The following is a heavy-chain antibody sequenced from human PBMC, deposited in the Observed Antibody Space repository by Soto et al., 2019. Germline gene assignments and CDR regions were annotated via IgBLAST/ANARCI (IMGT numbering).Heavy chain of an antibody. CDR3: PGRGHDGGTSTCRFDP. J-gene: IGHJ5*02. CDR1: GYSFSDYW. V-gene: IGHV5-51*01. D-gene: IGHD2-15*01. Sequence: GAALKISCKASGYSFSDYWIGWVRQMPGRGLEWMGIIYPGDSDTRYSASFQGQVTISADKSISTPFLQWSSLKASDTAMYYCPGRGHDGGTSTCRFDPWGQGTLGTVS. CDR2: IYPGDSDT.